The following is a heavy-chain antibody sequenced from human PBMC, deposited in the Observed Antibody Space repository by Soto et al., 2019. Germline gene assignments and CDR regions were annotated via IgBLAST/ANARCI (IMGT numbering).Heavy chain of an antibody. Sequence: EVQLLESGGGLVQPGGSLRLSCAASGFTFSSYAMSWVRQAPGKGLEWVSAISGSGGRTYYADSVMGRFTISRDNSKNTLYLQMNSLRAEDTEVYYCSKDERLGELSASWGQGTLVNVSS. CDR2: ISGSGGRT. CDR1: GFTFSSYA. J-gene: IGHJ4*02. V-gene: IGHV3-23*01. D-gene: IGHD3-16*02. CDR3: SKDERLGELSAS.